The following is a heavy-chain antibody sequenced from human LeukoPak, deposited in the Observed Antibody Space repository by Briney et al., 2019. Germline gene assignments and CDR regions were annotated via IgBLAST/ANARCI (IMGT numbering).Heavy chain of an antibody. V-gene: IGHV4-39*01. CDR1: GGSISSSSYY. CDR3: ATSRAYCGGDCLFISWFDP. Sequence: SETLSLTCTVSGGSISSSSYYWGWIRQPPGKGLEWIGSIYYSGSTYYNPSLKSRVTISVDTSKNQFSLKLSSVTAADTAVYYCATSRAYCGGDCLFISWFDPWGQGTLVTVSS. D-gene: IGHD2-21*02. J-gene: IGHJ5*02. CDR2: IYYSGST.